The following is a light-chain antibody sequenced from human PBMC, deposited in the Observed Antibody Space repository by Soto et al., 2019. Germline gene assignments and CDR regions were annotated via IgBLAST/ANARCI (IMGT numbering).Light chain of an antibody. CDR1: QSVSSNY. CDR3: QQYGSSKWT. J-gene: IGKJ1*01. V-gene: IGKV3-20*01. Sequence: EIVLTQSPGTLSLSPGERATLSCRASQSVSSNYLAWYQQKPGQAPRLLIYGASSRATGIPDRFSGSGSGTDFTLTISRLEPEDFAMYYCQQYGSSKWTFGQGTKV. CDR2: GAS.